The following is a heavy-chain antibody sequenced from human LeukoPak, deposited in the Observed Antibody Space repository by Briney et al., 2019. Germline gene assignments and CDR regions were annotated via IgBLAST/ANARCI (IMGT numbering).Heavy chain of an antibody. Sequence: SQTLSLTCTVSGGFISSGSYYWSWIRQPAGKGLGWIGRIYTSWSTNYNPSLKSRVTISVYTSKNQFSLKLSSATTADTAVYYCARDLETWGQGTLFTVSS. D-gene: IGHD5-24*01. CDR3: ARDLET. V-gene: IGHV4-61*02. CDR2: IYTSWST. J-gene: IGHJ5*02. CDR1: GGFISSGSYY.